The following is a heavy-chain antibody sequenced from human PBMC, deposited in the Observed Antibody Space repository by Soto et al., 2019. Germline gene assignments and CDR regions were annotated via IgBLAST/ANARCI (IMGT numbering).Heavy chain of an antibody. CDR3: AADLYDSSGYSIAAYYYYGMDG. D-gene: IGHD3-22*01. V-gene: IGHV1-58*01. CDR2: IVVGSGNT. J-gene: IGHJ6*02. CDR1: GFTFTSSA. Sequence: SVKVSCKASGFTFTSSAVQWVRQARGQRLEWIGWIVVGSGNTNYAQKFQERVTITRDMSTSTAYMELSSLRSEDTAVYYCAADLYDSSGYSIAAYYYYGMDGWGQGTTVTVSS.